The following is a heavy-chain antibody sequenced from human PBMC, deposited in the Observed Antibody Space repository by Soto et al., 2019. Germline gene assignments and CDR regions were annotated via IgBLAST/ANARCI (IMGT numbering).Heavy chain of an antibody. CDR1: GGSINSGDYY. D-gene: IGHD3-9*01. V-gene: IGHV4-30-4*01. CDR3: ARDPNYDSLTGYSYFDY. J-gene: IGHJ4*02. Sequence: SETLSLTCTVSGGSINSGDYYWSWIRQPPGKGLEWIGYIYYSGSTYYNPSLKSRVTISVDTSKNQFSLKLSSVTAADTAVYYCARDPNYDSLTGYSYFDYWGQGTLVTVSS. CDR2: IYYSGST.